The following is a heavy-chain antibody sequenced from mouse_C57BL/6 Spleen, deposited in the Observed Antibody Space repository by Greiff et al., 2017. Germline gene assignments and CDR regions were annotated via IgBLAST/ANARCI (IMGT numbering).Heavy chain of an antibody. CDR1: GYAFSSSW. Sequence: VQLQQSGPELVKPGASVKISCKASGYAFSSSWMNWVKQTPGKGLEWIGRLYPGDGDTNYNGKFKGKATLTADKSASTAYMQLSSLTSEDSAVYFCARRSPNWAFDYWGQGTTLTVSS. V-gene: IGHV1-82*01. J-gene: IGHJ2*01. CDR2: LYPGDGDT. D-gene: IGHD4-1*01. CDR3: ARRSPNWAFDY.